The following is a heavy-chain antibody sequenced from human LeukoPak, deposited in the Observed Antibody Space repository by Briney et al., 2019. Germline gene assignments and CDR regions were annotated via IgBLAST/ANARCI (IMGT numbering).Heavy chain of an antibody. CDR2: IYHSEST. V-gene: IGHV4-39*01. CDR3: ARHGGLVRGEGSDAFDI. D-gene: IGHD3-10*01. J-gene: IGHJ3*02. Sequence: SETLSLTCAVSGDSINSRSYYWAWIRQPPGKGLEWIGSIYHSESTYYNPSLKSRVTISLDTSKNQFSLKLSSVTAADTAVYYCARHGGLVRGEGSDAFDIWGQGTMVTVSA. CDR1: GDSINSRSYY.